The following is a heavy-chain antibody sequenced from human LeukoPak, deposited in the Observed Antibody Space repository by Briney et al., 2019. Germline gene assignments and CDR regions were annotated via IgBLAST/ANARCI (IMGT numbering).Heavy chain of an antibody. CDR1: GGSFSGYY. Sequence: SETLSLTCAVYGGSFSGYYWSWIRQPPGKGLEWIGEINHSVSTNYNPSLKSRVTISVDTSKNQFSLKLSSVTAADAAVYYCARVGRLGYCSGGSCSHHYYYYGMDVWGQGTTVAVSS. CDR2: INHSVST. V-gene: IGHV4-34*01. D-gene: IGHD2-15*01. J-gene: IGHJ6*02. CDR3: ARVGRLGYCSGGSCSHHYYYYGMDV.